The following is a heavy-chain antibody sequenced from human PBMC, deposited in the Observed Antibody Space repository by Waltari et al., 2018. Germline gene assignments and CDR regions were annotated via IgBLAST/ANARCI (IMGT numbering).Heavy chain of an antibody. CDR3: SSMDF. Sequence: EVQLVESGGGLVQPGGSLRLSCAASGFTFSEFWMSWVRQAPGKGREWVANIKQDGSDKYYVESVKGRFTISRDNANNLLFLQMNSLRVDDTALYYCSSMDFWGKGTTVIVSS. V-gene: IGHV3-7*01. CDR1: GFTFSEFW. J-gene: IGHJ6*03. CDR2: IKQDGSDK.